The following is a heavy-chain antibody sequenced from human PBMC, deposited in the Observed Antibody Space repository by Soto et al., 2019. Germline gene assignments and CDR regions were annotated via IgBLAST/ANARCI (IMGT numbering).Heavy chain of an antibody. V-gene: IGHV1-69*13. CDR3: ARDIGGTAMPRQYGYYYGMDV. J-gene: IGHJ6*02. CDR1: GGTFSSYA. Sequence: GASVKVSCKASGGTFSSYAISWVRQAPGQGLEWMGGIIPIFGTANYAQKFQGRVTITADESTSTAYMELSSLRSEDTAVYYCARDIGGTAMPRQYGYYYGMDVWGQGTTVTVSS. D-gene: IGHD5-18*01. CDR2: IIPIFGTA.